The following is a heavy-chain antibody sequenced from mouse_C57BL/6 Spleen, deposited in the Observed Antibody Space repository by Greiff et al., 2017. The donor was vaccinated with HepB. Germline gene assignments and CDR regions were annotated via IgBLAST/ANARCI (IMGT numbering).Heavy chain of an antibody. Sequence: EVKLVESGGGLVQPGGSLSLSCAASGFTFTDYYMSWVRQPPGKALEWLGFIRNKANGYTTEYSASVKGRFTISRDNSQSILYLQMNALRAEDSATYYWESFMTPVVATKMDSWGKETSAPVPS. CDR1: GFTFTDYY. V-gene: IGHV7-3*01. D-gene: IGHD1-1*01. CDR3: ESFMTPVVATKMDS. CDR2: IRNKANGYTT. J-gene: IGHJ4*01.